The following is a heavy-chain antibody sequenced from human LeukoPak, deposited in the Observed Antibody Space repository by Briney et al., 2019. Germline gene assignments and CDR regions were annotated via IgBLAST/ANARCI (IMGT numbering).Heavy chain of an antibody. CDR2: ISSSSSYI. CDR1: GFTFSSYS. J-gene: IGHJ4*02. Sequence: GGSLRLSCAASGFTFSSYSMNWVRQAPGKGLEWVSSISSSSSYIYYADSVKGRFTISRDNAKNSLYLQMNSLRAEDTAVYYCARGGGAYYDILTGYPEGFDYWGQGTLVTVSS. D-gene: IGHD3-9*01. CDR3: ARGGGAYYDILTGYPEGFDY. V-gene: IGHV3-21*01.